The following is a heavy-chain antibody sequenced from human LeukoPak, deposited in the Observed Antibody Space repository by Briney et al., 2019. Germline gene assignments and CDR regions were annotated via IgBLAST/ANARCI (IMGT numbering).Heavy chain of an antibody. CDR2: ISAYNGNT. CDR1: GYXFTNYG. V-gene: IGHV1-18*01. CDR3: AREDYAHGAFDI. Sequence: GASVKVSCKASGYXFTNYGMSWVRQAPGQGLEWMGWISAYNGNTKYAQKLQGRVTMTTDTSTSTAYMELRSLRSDDTAVYYCAREDYAHGAFDIWGQGTMVTVSS. J-gene: IGHJ3*02. D-gene: IGHD3-16*01.